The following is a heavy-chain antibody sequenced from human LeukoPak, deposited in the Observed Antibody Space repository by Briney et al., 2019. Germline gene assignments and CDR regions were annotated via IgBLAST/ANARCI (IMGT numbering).Heavy chain of an antibody. J-gene: IGHJ4*02. V-gene: IGHV3-30*02. D-gene: IGHD1-26*01. CDR1: GFIFSNYG. CDR2: IRYDGSNK. CDR3: AKGWDYYVDY. Sequence: GGSLRLSCAASGFIFSNYGMHWVRQAPGKGLEWVAFIRYDGSNKDYAESVKGRFTTFRGNTKNTLYLQVNTLRPEDTAVYYCAKGWDYYVDYWGQGTLVTVSS.